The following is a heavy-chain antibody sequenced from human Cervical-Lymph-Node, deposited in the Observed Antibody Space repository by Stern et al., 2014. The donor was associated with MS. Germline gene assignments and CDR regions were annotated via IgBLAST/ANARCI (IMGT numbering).Heavy chain of an antibody. D-gene: IGHD5-18*01. CDR3: ARVLTRYSYGWNYYGMDV. Sequence: EVQLGQSGAEVKKPGESLKISCKGSGYSFTSYWIGWGRQMPGNGLEWMGIIDPGDSDTRYSPSFHGQVTISADKSISTAYLQWSSLKASDTAMYYCARVLTRYSYGWNYYGMDVWGQGTTVTVSS. CDR2: IDPGDSDT. J-gene: IGHJ6*02. CDR1: GYSFTSYW. V-gene: IGHV5-51*01.